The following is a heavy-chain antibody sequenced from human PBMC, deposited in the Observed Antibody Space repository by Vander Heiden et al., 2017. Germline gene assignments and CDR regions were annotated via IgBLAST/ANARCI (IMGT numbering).Heavy chain of an antibody. CDR3: ARSEADTTGYYGLDV. D-gene: IGHD3-9*01. CDR1: GGSLSSYA. Sequence: QVQLVQSGAEVKKPGSSVKVSCKTSGGSLSSYAINWVRKDPGQGLEWMGEIIPMFGITKYAQKFQGRVTFTADTLELSSLGSDDTAIYYCARSEADTTGYYGLDVWGQGTAVTVSS. J-gene: IGHJ6*02. CDR2: IIPMFGIT. V-gene: IGHV1-69*17.